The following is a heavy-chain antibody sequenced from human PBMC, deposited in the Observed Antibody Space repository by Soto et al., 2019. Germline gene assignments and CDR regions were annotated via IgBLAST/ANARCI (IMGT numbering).Heavy chain of an antibody. CDR2: VYHTGNT. V-gene: IGHV4-39*01. Sequence: QVRLQESGPGLVKPSETLSLACSVSGGSISSNLYYWGWVRQPPGQGLEWLGAVYHTGNTWYNPSIKGRVTISVDTSKSQFSLKLKSVSASDTAIYYCARQTGAFGYYFDSWGPGLLVTISS. D-gene: IGHD3-3*01. CDR1: GGSISSNLYY. CDR3: ARQTGAFGYYFDS. J-gene: IGHJ4*02.